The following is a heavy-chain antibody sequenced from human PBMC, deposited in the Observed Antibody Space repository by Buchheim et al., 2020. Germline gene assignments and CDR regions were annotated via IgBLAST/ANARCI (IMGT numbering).Heavy chain of an antibody. D-gene: IGHD2-15*01. V-gene: IGHV1-46*01. J-gene: IGHJ6*02. CDR1: GYTFTSHN. Sequence: QVQLVQSGAEVKKPGASVRVSCKASGYTFTSHNIHWVRQAPGQGLEWMGLINPSGGSTSYAQKFQGRVTMTRETSTSTVYMELSSLRSEDTAVYYCARVIYCSGGSCYSGPYYYYGMDVWGQGTT. CDR2: INPSGGST. CDR3: ARVIYCSGGSCYSGPYYYYGMDV.